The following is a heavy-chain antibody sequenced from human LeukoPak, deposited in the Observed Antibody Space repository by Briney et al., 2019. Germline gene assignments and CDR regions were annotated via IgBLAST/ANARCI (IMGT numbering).Heavy chain of an antibody. CDR3: ARDGTAAGLYFDL. CDR1: GFTFSDYW. J-gene: IGHJ4*01. D-gene: IGHD6-13*01. Sequence: GGSPRLSCAASGFTFSDYWVNWVRQAPGKGLEWVASIRQDGGEKTYVDSVKGRFTISRDNTKNSLYLQMSSLRAEDTAVYYCARDGTAAGLYFDLWGQGTLVTVSS. CDR2: IRQDGGEK. V-gene: IGHV3-7*01.